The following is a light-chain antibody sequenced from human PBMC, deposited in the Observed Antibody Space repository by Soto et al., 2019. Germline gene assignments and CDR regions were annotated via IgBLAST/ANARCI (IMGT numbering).Light chain of an antibody. CDR1: QSVSSN. V-gene: IGKV3-15*01. CDR2: GAS. Sequence: EIVMTQSPATLSVSPGERATLSCRASQSVSSNLAWYQQKPGQAPRLLIYGASTRDTGIPARFSGSWSGTEFTLTISSLQSEDFAVYYCQQYNNWPGTFGQGTKLEIK. CDR3: QQYNNWPGT. J-gene: IGKJ2*02.